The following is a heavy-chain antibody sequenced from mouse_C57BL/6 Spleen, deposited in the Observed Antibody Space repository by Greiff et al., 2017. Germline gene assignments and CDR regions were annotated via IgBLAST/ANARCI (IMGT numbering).Heavy chain of an antibody. CDR1: GYAFTNYL. CDR3: ARGGAVVERHWYFDV. D-gene: IGHD1-1*01. J-gene: IGHJ1*03. V-gene: IGHV1-54*01. CDR2: INPGSGGT. Sequence: QVQLKQSGAELVRPGTSVKVSCKASGYAFTNYLIEWVKQRPGQGLEWIGVINPGSGGTNYNEKFKGKATLTADKSSSTAYMQLSSLTSEDSAVYFCARGGAVVERHWYFDVWGTGTTVTVSS.